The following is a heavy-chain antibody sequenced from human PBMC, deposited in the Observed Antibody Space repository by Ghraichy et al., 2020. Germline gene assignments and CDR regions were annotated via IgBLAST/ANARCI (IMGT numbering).Heavy chain of an antibody. J-gene: IGHJ4*02. D-gene: IGHD3-22*01. V-gene: IGHV3-23*01. CDR3: AKGAYDSSGYSPFDY. Sequence: GESLNISCAASGFTFSSYAMGWVRQAPGKGLEWVSSIGGSGGSTFYADSVKGRFTISRDNSKSTLHLQMNSLRDEDTALYYCAKGAYDSSGYSPFDYWGQGTLVTVSS. CDR1: GFTFSSYA. CDR2: IGGSGGST.